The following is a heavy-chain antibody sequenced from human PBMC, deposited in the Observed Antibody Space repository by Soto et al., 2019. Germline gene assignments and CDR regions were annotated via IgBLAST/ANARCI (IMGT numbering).Heavy chain of an antibody. J-gene: IGHJ5*02. Sequence: QVQLVQSGAEVKKPGSSVKVSCKASGGTFSSYAISWVRQAPVQGLEWMGGIIPIFGTANYAQKFQGRVTITADESTSTAYMELSSLRSEDTAVYCCAGGPDVGYCTNGVCYTLWFDPWGQGTLVTVCS. CDR3: AGGPDVGYCTNGVCYTLWFDP. CDR1: GGTFSSYA. D-gene: IGHD2-8*01. V-gene: IGHV1-69*01. CDR2: IIPIFGTA.